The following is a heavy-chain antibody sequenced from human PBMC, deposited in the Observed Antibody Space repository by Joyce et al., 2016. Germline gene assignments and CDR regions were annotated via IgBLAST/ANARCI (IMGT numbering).Heavy chain of an antibody. J-gene: IGHJ6*02. CDR3: AHAPATDRYYGMDV. Sequence: QVTLKESGPTLVKPTQTFTLTCTFSGFSLSTSGVGVGWIRQPPGKALEWLALIYWDDDKRYSSSLKSRLTITKDTSKNQVVLTMTNMDPVDTATYYCAHAPATDRYYGMDVWGQGTTVTVSS. CDR2: IYWDDDK. D-gene: IGHD6-25*01. CDR1: GFSLSTSGVG. V-gene: IGHV2-5*02.